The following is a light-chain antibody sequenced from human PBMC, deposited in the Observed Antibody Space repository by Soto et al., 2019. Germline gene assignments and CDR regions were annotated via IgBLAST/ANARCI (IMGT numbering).Light chain of an antibody. Sequence: EIVLTQSPGTLSLSPGERATLSCRASQTLTNTYLAWYQQKPGQAPRLLIFDASTRATGIPDRFSGSGSGTDFTLTISRLEPEDFAVYCCQLYGVSPKTFGQRTNVEVK. V-gene: IGKV3-20*01. CDR1: QTLTNTY. CDR2: DAS. CDR3: QLYGVSPKT. J-gene: IGKJ1*01.